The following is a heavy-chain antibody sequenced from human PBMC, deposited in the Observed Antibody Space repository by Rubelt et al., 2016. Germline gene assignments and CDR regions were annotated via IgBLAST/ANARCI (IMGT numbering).Heavy chain of an antibody. CDR3: ARFAIGGHSSGYLFDY. D-gene: IGHD3-22*01. CDR1: GYTFTSYY. Sequence: QVQLVQSGAEVKKPGASVKVSCKASGYTFTSYYMHWVRQAPGQGLEWMGIINPSGGSTSYAQKFQGRVTMTRDTSISTAYMELSRLRSDDTAVYYCARFAIGGHSSGYLFDYWGQGTLVTVSS. CDR2: INPSGGST. V-gene: IGHV1-46*01. J-gene: IGHJ4*02.